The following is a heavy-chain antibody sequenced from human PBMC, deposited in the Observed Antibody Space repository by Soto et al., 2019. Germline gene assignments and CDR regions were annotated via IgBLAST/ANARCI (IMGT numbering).Heavy chain of an antibody. CDR2: IYYSGST. CDR3: ARRYSSGFDY. J-gene: IGHJ4*02. Sequence: PSETLSLTCTVSGGSINSYYWSWIRQPPWKGLEWIGYIYYSGSTKYNPSLKSRVTISVDTSKNQFSLNLSSVTAADTAVYYCARRYSSGFDYWGQGTLVTVSS. D-gene: IGHD6-19*01. CDR1: GGSINSYY. V-gene: IGHV4-59*08.